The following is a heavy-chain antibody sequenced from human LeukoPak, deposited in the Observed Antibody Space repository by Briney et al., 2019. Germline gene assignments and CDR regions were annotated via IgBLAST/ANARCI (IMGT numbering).Heavy chain of an antibody. Sequence: PGGSLRLSCAASGFTFSIYAMSWVRQAPGKGLEWFSTLRGIGDSTYYADSVKGRFIISRDNSKNTLYLQMNSLRAEDTAVYYCAKVLSLRHFDWVLYIDHWGQGTLVTVSS. CDR1: GFTFSIYA. V-gene: IGHV3-23*01. CDR2: LRGIGDST. CDR3: AKVLSLRHFDWVLYIDH. D-gene: IGHD3-9*01. J-gene: IGHJ4*02.